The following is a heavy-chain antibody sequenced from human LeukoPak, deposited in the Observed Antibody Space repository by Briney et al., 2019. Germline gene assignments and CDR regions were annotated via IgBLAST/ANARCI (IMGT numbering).Heavy chain of an antibody. CDR1: GGSISSYY. CDR3: ARGIVGATPWFDP. Sequence: SETLSLTCTVSGGSISSYYWSWIRQPPGKGLEWIGYIYYSGSTNYNPSLKSRVTLSVDTSKNQFSLKLSSVTAADAAVYYCARGIVGATPWFDPWGQGTLVTVSS. CDR2: IYYSGST. J-gene: IGHJ5*02. V-gene: IGHV4-59*01. D-gene: IGHD1-26*01.